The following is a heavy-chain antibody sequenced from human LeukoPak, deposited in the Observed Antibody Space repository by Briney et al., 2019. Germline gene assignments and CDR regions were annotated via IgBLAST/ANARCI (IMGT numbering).Heavy chain of an antibody. CDR1: GYTFTSYA. V-gene: IGHV1-3*01. CDR3: ARALPLGRLGELVVY. CDR2: INAGNGNT. J-gene: IGHJ4*02. Sequence: GASVKVSCKASGYTFTSYAMHWVRQAPGQRLEWMGWINAGNGNTKYSQKFQGRVTITRDTSASTAYMELSSLRSEDTAVYYCARALPLGRLGELVVYWGQGTLVTVSS. D-gene: IGHD3-10*01.